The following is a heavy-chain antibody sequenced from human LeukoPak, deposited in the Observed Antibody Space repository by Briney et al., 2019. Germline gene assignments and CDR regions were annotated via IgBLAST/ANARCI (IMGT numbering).Heavy chain of an antibody. D-gene: IGHD2-15*01. CDR2: VNTKSGNT. Sequence: ASVKVSCKASGYIFTRYDINWVRQATGQGLEWSGWVNTKSGNTGSAQNFQGRVTITRDTSINTAYMELSSLRSEDTAIYYCARVDGSPDYWGQGTLVTVSS. CDR3: ARVDGSPDY. CDR1: GYIFTRYD. J-gene: IGHJ4*02. V-gene: IGHV1-8*03.